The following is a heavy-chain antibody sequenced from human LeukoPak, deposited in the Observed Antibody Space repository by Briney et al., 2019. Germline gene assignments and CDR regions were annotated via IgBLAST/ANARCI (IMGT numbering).Heavy chain of an antibody. CDR1: GCFLSSYA. CDR2: ISYDGNNK. J-gene: IGHJ4*02. D-gene: IGHD6-19*01. CDR3: ARDNGSGWSYFDY. V-gene: IGHV3-30-3*01. Sequence: GGSLRLSCAASGCFLSSYAMHWVRQAPGKGLEWVAVISYDGNNKYYTDSVRGRFTISRDNSKNTVYLQMNTLRGEDTAVYYCARDNGSGWSYFDYWGQGTLVTVSS.